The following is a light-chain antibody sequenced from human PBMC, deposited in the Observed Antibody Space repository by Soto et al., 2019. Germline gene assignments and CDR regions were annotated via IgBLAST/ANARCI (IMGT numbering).Light chain of an antibody. CDR2: GAS. J-gene: IGKJ1*01. V-gene: IGKV3-20*01. CDR3: QQYGDSPRT. Sequence: EIVLTQSPGTLSLSPGERATLSCRASQSVSSSSLAWYQHKRGQAPRLLIHGASSRATGIPDRFSGSGSGTDFTLTISRLEPEDFAVYYGQQYGDSPRTFGQGTKVDIK. CDR1: QSVSSSS.